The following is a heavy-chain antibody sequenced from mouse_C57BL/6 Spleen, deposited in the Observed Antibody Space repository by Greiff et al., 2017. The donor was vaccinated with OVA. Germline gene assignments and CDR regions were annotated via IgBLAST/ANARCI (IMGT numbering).Heavy chain of an antibody. CDR2: INPNYGTT. V-gene: IGHV1-39*01. Sequence: VQLQQSGPGLVKPGASVKISCKASGYSFTDYNMNWVKQSTGKSLEWIGVINPNYGTTSYNQKFKGKATFTIAQSSSTPYMQLNSLTSEDSAVDYCARDYNSKRAGLAYWGQGTLVTVSA. D-gene: IGHD2-5*01. J-gene: IGHJ3*01. CDR1: GYSFTDYN. CDR3: ARDYNSKRAGLAY.